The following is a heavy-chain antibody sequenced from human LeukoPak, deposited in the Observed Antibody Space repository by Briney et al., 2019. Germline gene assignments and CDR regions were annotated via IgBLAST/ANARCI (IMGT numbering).Heavy chain of an antibody. CDR1: GFTFSIYA. D-gene: IGHD1-26*01. CDR2: VSGSGDST. J-gene: IGHJ4*02. CDR3: AKDGWARIVGAQARPRFFDY. Sequence: PGGSLRLSCAASGFTFSIYAMSWVRQAPGKGLEWVSGVSGSGDSTYYADSVKGRFTISRDNSKKTLYLQMNSLRAEATAVYFCAKDGWARIVGAQARPRFFDYWGQGTLVTVSS. V-gene: IGHV3-23*01.